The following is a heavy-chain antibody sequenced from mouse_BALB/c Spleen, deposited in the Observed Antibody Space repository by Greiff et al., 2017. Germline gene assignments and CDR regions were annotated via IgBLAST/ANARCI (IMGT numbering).Heavy chain of an antibody. Sequence: DVHLVESGGGLVKLGVSLKLSCAASGFTFSSYYMSWVRQTPEKRLELVAAINSNGGSTYYPDTVKGRFTISRDNAKNTLYLQMSSLKSEDTALYYCARHGEYGNYALHYWGQGTTLTVSS. V-gene: IGHV5-6-2*01. D-gene: IGHD2-10*02. J-gene: IGHJ2*01. CDR1: GFTFSSYY. CDR2: INSNGGST. CDR3: ARHGEYGNYALHY.